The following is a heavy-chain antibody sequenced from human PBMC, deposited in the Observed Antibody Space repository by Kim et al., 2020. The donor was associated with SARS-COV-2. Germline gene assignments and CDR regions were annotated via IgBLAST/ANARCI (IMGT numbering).Heavy chain of an antibody. V-gene: IGHV3-7*01. CDR1: GFPFSSYW. CDR3: ASHINDYLGGH. D-gene: IGHD3-16*01. CDR2: IKQDGSEK. J-gene: IGHJ4*02. Sequence: GGSLRLSCAASGFPFSSYWMSWVRQAPGKGLEWVANIKQDGSEKHYVDSVRGRFTIPRDNAQNSLFLQMNSLRGDDTALYYCASHINDYLGGHWGQGTLVTVSS.